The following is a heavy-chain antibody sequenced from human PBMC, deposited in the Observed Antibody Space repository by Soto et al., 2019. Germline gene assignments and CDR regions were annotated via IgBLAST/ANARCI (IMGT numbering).Heavy chain of an antibody. CDR1: GYSFTILD. CDR2: MEPSTGRT. D-gene: IGHD1-26*01. CDR3: ARGVSAGVDY. Sequence: GASVKVSCKASGYSFTILDINWVRQTAGQGLEWMGWMEPSTGRTGYAQKFQGRVTMTRDTSINTAYMELTTLTSDDTAFYYCARGVSAGVDYWGQGTLVTVSS. J-gene: IGHJ4*02. V-gene: IGHV1-8*01.